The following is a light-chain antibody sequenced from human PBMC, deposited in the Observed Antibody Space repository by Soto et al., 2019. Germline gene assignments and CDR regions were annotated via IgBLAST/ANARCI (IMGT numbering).Light chain of an antibody. Sequence: IVHTQSRGTLSKSQGERATLSCRASQSVSSSYLAWYQQKPGQAPRLLIYGASSRATGIPDRFSGSGSGTDFTLTSSRLEPEDIAVYYCQQYGSLITFGQGTRLEN. CDR2: GAS. J-gene: IGKJ5*01. CDR1: QSVSSSY. V-gene: IGKV3-20*01. CDR3: QQYGSLIT.